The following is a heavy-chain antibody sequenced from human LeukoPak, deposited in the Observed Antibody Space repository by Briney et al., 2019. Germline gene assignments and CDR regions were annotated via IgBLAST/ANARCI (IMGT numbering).Heavy chain of an antibody. CDR1: GDSIGSSSYY. CDR3: ARQHSSSWTYYYYYMDV. Sequence: PSETLSLTCTVSGDSIGSSSYYWGWIRQPPGKGLEWIGSIYYSGNTYYNPSLKSRVTISVDMSKNQLSLKLSSVTAADTAVYYCARQHSSSWTYYYYYMDVWGKGTTVTVSS. D-gene: IGHD6-6*01. J-gene: IGHJ6*03. CDR2: IYYSGNT. V-gene: IGHV4-39*01.